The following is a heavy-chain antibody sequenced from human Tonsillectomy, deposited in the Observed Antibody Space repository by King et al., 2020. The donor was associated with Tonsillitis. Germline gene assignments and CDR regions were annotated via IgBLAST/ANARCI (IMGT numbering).Heavy chain of an antibody. Sequence: QVQLVESGGGVVQPGGSLRLSCAAAGFIFSDYSMHCVRQAPGKGLEWVALIRYDGSKEMYAESVKGRFTISRDNSKNTLYVQMSSLSADDTAVYYCAKALRDYHDSSGYYYAFDIWGQGTAVTVSS. V-gene: IGHV3-30*02. D-gene: IGHD3-22*01. CDR2: IRYDGSKE. CDR3: AKALRDYHDSSGYYYAFDI. J-gene: IGHJ3*02. CDR1: GFIFSDYS.